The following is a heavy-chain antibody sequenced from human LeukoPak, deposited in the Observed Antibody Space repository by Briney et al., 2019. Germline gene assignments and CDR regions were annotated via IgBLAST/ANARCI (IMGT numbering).Heavy chain of an antibody. D-gene: IGHD3-9*01. J-gene: IGHJ5*02. V-gene: IGHV4-34*01. Sequence: PSETLSLTCAVYGGSFSGYYWSWIRQPPGKGLEWIGEVNHSGSTNYNPSLKSRVTMSVDTSKNQFSLKLNSVTAADTAVYYCARDYDVLTAYPPTQLFDPWGQGTLVTVSS. CDR1: GGSFSGYY. CDR2: VNHSGST. CDR3: ARDYDVLTAYPPTQLFDP.